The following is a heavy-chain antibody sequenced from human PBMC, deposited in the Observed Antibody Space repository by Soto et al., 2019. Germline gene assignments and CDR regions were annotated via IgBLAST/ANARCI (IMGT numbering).Heavy chain of an antibody. V-gene: IGHV3-30-3*01. CDR1: GFTFSSYA. CDR3: ARELGLAY. J-gene: IGHJ4*02. D-gene: IGHD7-27*01. Sequence: GGSLRLSCAASGFTFSSYAMHWVRQAPGKGLEWVAVISYDGSNKYYADSVKGRFTISRDNSKNTLYLQMNSLRAEDTAVYYCARELGLAYWGQGALVTVSS. CDR2: ISYDGSNK.